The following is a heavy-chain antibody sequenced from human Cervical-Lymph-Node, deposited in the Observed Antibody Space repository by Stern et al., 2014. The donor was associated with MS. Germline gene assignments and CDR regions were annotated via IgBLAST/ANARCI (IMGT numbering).Heavy chain of an antibody. Sequence: VQLVQSGGGVVQPGRSLRLSCAASGFTFSYHAMHWVRQAPDKGLEWVALISYDGSDKNDADSVNGRFTISRDNSRNPLYLQMNSLRVDDTAVYYCARGGAVTTSDYYLDYWGQGILVTVSS. J-gene: IGHJ4*02. V-gene: IGHV3-30*01. D-gene: IGHD4-17*01. CDR2: ISYDGSDK. CDR1: GFTFSYHA. CDR3: ARGGAVTTSDYYLDY.